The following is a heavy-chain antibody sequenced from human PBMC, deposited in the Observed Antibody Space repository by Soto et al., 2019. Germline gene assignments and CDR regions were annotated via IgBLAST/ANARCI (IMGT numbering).Heavy chain of an antibody. CDR2: ISASGDST. Sequence: EVQLLESGGGLVQPGGSLRLSCAASGFTFNSYAMSWVRQAPGKGLEWVSAISASGDSTYYADAVKGRFTISRGNSKNTLYLEMNSLRAEDTALYYGAKTPLAFLQVIFWVDLWGQGTLVTVSS. CDR3: AKTPLAFLQVIFWVDL. CDR1: GFTFNSYA. J-gene: IGHJ5*02. V-gene: IGHV3-23*01. D-gene: IGHD2-21*01.